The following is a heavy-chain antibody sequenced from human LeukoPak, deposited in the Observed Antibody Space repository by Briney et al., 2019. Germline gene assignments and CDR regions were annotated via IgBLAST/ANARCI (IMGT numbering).Heavy chain of an antibody. CDR3: ARDPLTPYNYYMDV. CDR2: IYSGGST. D-gene: IGHD3-9*01. CDR1: GFTVSSNY. Sequence: GGSLRLSCAASGFTVSSNYMSWVRQAPGKGLEWVSVIYSGGSTYYADSVKGRFTISRDNAKNSLYLQMNSLRAEDTAVYYCARDPLTPYNYYMDVWGKGTTVTVSS. J-gene: IGHJ6*03. V-gene: IGHV3-53*01.